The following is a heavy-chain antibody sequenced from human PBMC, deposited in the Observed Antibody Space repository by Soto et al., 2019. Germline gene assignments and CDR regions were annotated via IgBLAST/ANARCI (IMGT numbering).Heavy chain of an antibody. D-gene: IGHD2-15*01. J-gene: IGHJ4*02. CDR2: IYHSGGT. Sequence: SETLSLTCTVSGGSISSSNWWSWVRQPPGKGLEWLGEIYHSGGTNYNPSLKSRLTISIDRSKDQFSLKLTSVTAADTAVYYCARHLRNTAATLEYWGQGTLVTVSS. V-gene: IGHV4-4*02. CDR1: GGSISSSNW. CDR3: ARHLRNTAATLEY.